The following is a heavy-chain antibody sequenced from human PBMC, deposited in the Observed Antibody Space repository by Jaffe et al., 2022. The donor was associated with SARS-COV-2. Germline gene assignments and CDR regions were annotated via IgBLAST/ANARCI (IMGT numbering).Heavy chain of an antibody. Sequence: QVQLQESGPGLVKPSETLSLICSVSGYSISSDYHWGWIRQPPGKGLEWIATIYRTGYSYYGPSLKSRVTISVDTSKNQFSLKLTSVTAADTAVYYCARQISDSYWTFDVWGLGTMVTVSS. V-gene: IGHV4-38-2*02. J-gene: IGHJ3*01. D-gene: IGHD3-10*01. CDR3: ARQISDSYWTFDV. CDR1: GYSISSDYH. CDR2: IYRTGYS.